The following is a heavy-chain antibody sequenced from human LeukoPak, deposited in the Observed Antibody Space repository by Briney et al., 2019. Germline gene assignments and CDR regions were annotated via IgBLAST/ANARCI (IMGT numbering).Heavy chain of an antibody. Sequence: GGPLRLSCAASGFTFSSYGMHWVRQAPGKGLEWVAVIWYDGSNKYYADSVKGRFTISRDNSKNTLYLQMNSLRAEDTAVYYCARPRGSSGPPNYWGQGTLVTVSS. CDR2: IWYDGSNK. CDR1: GFTFSSYG. J-gene: IGHJ4*02. D-gene: IGHD6-19*01. CDR3: ARPRGSSGPPNY. V-gene: IGHV3-33*01.